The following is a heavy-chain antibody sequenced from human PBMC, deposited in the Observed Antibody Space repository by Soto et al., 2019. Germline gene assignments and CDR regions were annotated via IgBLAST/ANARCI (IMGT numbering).Heavy chain of an antibody. D-gene: IGHD3-10*01. CDR2: INRSGST. V-gene: IGHV4-34*01. J-gene: IGHJ5*02. CDR3: ARDIRLGEFSPTPHNWFDP. CDR1: GGPFSGYY. Sequence: SETLSLTCAVYGGPFSGYYWTWIRQPPGNGLEWIGEINRSGSTRYSPSLQSRVTMSVDTSKNQFSLNLTSVTAADTAVYYCARDIRLGEFSPTPHNWFDPWGQGTLVT.